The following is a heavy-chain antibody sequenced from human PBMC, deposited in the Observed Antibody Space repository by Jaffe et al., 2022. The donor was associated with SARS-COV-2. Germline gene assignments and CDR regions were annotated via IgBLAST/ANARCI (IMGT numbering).Heavy chain of an antibody. CDR1: GFTFSSFV. D-gene: IGHD6-19*01. Sequence: QVQLVESGGGVVQPGRSLRLSCAASGFTFSSFVIHWVRQAPGKGPEWVALASHDGSEKYYADSVKGRFTISRDNSKNTLYLQLNSLKSDDTAVYYCARDQSYSGWYYRYFYMDVWGKGTTVTVAS. V-gene: IGHV3-30*04. CDR2: ASHDGSEK. CDR3: ARDQSYSGWYYRYFYMDV. J-gene: IGHJ6*04.